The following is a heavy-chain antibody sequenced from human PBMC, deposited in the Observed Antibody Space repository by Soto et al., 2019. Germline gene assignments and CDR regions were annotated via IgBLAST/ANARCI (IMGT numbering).Heavy chain of an antibody. CDR3: ARLRPSLIDY. CDR1: GGSISSGDYY. D-gene: IGHD4-17*01. CDR2: IFYSGST. J-gene: IGHJ4*02. V-gene: IGHV4-30-4*01. Sequence: PSETLSLTCTVSGGSISSGDYYWGWIRQPPGKGLEWIGYIFYSGSTYYNPSLKSRITISVDTSKNQFSLKLSSVTATDTAVYYCARLRPSLIDYWGQGTLVTVSS.